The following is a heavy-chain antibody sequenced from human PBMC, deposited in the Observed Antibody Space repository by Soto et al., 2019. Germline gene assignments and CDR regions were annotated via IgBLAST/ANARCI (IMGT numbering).Heavy chain of an antibody. CDR1: GFTFSSYS. CDR2: IGSSSSYI. D-gene: IGHD3-3*01. CDR3: ARDLLRFLGSDYYYYGMDV. V-gene: IGHV3-21*01. Sequence: GGSLRLSCAASGFTFSSYSMNWVRQAPGKGLEWVSSIGSSSSYIYYADSVKGRFTISRDNAKNSLYLQMNSLRAEDTAVYYCARDLLRFLGSDYYYYGMDVWGQGTTVTVSS. J-gene: IGHJ6*02.